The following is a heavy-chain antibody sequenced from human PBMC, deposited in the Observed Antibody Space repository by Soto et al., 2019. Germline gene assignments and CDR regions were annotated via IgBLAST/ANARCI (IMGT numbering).Heavy chain of an antibody. Sequence: QVQLQESGPGLVKSSETLPLTCTVSGGSVNSEHYYWNWIRQPPGKGLEWIGYFYYTGSTNYNPSLEIRLTMSVDMSKNHFSLKLSSVTAADTAVYYCAGGTDGKQVAYWGQGTLVTVSS. CDR3: AGGTDGKQVAY. CDR1: GGSVNSEHYY. CDR2: FYYTGST. J-gene: IGHJ4*02. V-gene: IGHV4-61*03. D-gene: IGHD5-12*01.